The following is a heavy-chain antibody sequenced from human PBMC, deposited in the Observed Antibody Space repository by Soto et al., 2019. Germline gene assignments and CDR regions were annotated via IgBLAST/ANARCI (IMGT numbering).Heavy chain of an antibody. D-gene: IGHD5-18*01. CDR3: ARDPSVTAIGRADH. CDR2: INWNSAVI. J-gene: IGHJ4*02. V-gene: IGHV3-9*01. Sequence: LRLSCVVSGFTFDDYAMHWVRQAPGGGLEWVSGINWNSAVIGYADSVKGRFTISRDNAKNALYLQMTSLRSEDTALYYCARDPSVTAIGRADHWGQGTLVTVS. CDR1: GFTFDDYA.